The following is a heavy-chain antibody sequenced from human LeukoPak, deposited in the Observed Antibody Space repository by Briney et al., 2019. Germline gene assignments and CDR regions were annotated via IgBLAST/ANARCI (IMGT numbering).Heavy chain of an antibody. J-gene: IGHJ4*02. V-gene: IGHV3-23*01. D-gene: IGHD3-22*01. Sequence: TGGSLRLSCAASGFTFSRNAMSWVRQAPGKGLEWVSCISGSGNTTYYADSVKGRFTISRDNSKNTLYLQMNSLRAEDAAVYYCAKGGITMIVVVIQYYFDYWGQGTLVTVSS. CDR2: ISGSGNTT. CDR1: GFTFSRNA. CDR3: AKGGITMIVVVIQYYFDY.